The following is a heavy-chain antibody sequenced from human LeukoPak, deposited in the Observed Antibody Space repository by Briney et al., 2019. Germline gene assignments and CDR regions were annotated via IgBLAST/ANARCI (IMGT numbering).Heavy chain of an antibody. CDR2: IWYDGSNK. V-gene: IGHV3-33*01. CDR3: ARDRPWFDP. Sequence: GGSLRLSCAASGFTFSRYGMHWVRQAPGKGLEWVAVIWYDGSNKYYADSVKGRFTISRDNSKNTLYLQMNSLRAEDTAVYYCARDRPWFDPWGQGTLVTVSS. CDR1: GFTFSRYG. J-gene: IGHJ5*02.